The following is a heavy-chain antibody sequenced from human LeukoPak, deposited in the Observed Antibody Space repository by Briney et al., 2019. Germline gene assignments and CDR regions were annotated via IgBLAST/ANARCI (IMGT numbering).Heavy chain of an antibody. CDR1: GYTFTSYD. CDR3: ARGSGAVTTDY. D-gene: IGHD4-11*01. Sequence: ASVKVSCKASGYTFTSYDINWVRQATGQGLEWMGWMSPNSGNTGYAQKFQGRVTITRNTSISTAYMELSSLRSEDTAVCYCARGSGAVTTDYWGQGTLVTVSS. CDR2: MSPNSGNT. V-gene: IGHV1-8*03. J-gene: IGHJ4*02.